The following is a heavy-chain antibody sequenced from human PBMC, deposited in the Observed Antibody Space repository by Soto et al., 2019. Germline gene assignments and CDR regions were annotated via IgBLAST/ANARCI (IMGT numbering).Heavy chain of an antibody. D-gene: IGHD6-19*01. CDR2: MDYSGST. CDR3: ARDRFVAVAGTRYYYYGMDV. J-gene: IGHJ6*02. CDR1: GGSISASSYY. V-gene: IGHV4-39*07. Sequence: PSETLSLTCTVSGGSISASSYYWGWIRQPPGKGLEWIGSMDYSGSTYYNPSLKSRVTISVDTSKNQFFLKLSSVTAVDMAVYYCARDRFVAVAGTRYYYYGMDVWGQGTTVTVSS.